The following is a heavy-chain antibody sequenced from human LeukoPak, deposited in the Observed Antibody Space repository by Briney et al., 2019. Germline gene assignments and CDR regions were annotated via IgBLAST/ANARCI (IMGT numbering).Heavy chain of an antibody. D-gene: IGHD4-11*01. CDR1: GGSISSYY. V-gene: IGHV4-59*01. Sequence: LETLSLTCTVSGGSISSYYWSWIRQPPGKGLEWIGYIYYSGSTNYNPSLKSRVTISVDTSKNQFSLKLSSVTAADTAVYYCARDTVFLRRGPDPPYYYMDVWGKGTTVTVSS. CDR3: ARDTVFLRRGPDPPYYYMDV. J-gene: IGHJ6*03. CDR2: IYYSGST.